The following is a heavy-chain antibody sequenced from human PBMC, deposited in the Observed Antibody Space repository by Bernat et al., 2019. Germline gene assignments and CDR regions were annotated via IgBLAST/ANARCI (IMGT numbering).Heavy chain of an antibody. D-gene: IGHD4-17*01. V-gene: IGHV3-33*01. CDR1: GFTFSSYG. CDR2: IWYDGSNK. CDR3: ARAFQTTVVTPLYY. Sequence: QVQLVESGGGVVQPGRSLRLSFAASGFTFSSYGMHWVRQAPGKGLEWVSVIWYDGSNKYYADSVKGRFTISRDNSKNTLYLQMNSLRAEDTAVYYCARAFQTTVVTPLYYWGQGTLVTVSS. J-gene: IGHJ4*02.